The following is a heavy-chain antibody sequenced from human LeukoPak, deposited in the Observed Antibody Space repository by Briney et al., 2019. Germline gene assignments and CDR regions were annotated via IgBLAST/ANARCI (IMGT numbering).Heavy chain of an antibody. CDR2: IGSSSSSI. Sequence: GGSLRLSCAASGFTFSSYEINWVAQAPGMGLEWVSYIGSSSSSIYYVDSVKGRFTVSRDNAKNSLYLQMNSLRAEDTAVYYCARVGPYYYYYGMDVWGQGTTVTVSS. D-gene: IGHD1-26*01. J-gene: IGHJ6*02. CDR1: GFTFSSYE. CDR3: ARVGPYYYYYGMDV. V-gene: IGHV3-48*03.